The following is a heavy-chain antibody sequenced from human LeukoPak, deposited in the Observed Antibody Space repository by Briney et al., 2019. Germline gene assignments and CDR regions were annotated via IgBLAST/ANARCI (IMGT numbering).Heavy chain of an antibody. D-gene: IGHD3-10*01. J-gene: IGHJ4*02. CDR2: ISPISGDT. Sequence: VSVWVSCKASGYTFTSYGISWVRQAPGQGLEWMGWISPISGDTSYAQKFQGRVTITRDTSINTVDMDLSGLTSDDTAVFYCARGREIHGGSDTKLDDYCDQGTPVTVSS. CDR1: GYTFTSYG. V-gene: IGHV1-2*02. CDR3: ARGREIHGGSDTKLDDY.